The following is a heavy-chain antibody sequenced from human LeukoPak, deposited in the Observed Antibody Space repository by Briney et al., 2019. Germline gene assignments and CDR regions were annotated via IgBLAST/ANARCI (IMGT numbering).Heavy chain of an antibody. V-gene: IGHV1-2*02. CDR2: INPNSGGT. CDR1: GYTFTGYY. D-gene: IGHD6-19*01. Sequence: ASVKVSCKASGYTFTGYYMHWVRQAPGQGLEWMGWINPNSGGTNYAQKFQGRVTMTRDTSISTAYMELSRLRSDDTAVYYCARDSPSSGWPYYMDVWGKGTTVTVSS. CDR3: ARDSPSSGWPYYMDV. J-gene: IGHJ6*03.